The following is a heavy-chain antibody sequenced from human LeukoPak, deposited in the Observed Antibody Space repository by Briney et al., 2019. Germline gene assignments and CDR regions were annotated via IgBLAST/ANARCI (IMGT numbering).Heavy chain of an antibody. J-gene: IGHJ4*02. CDR3: ARGDDSSGWFYFDY. CDR2: IYYSGST. V-gene: IGHV4-59*01. Sequence: PSETLSLTCTVSGGSISSYYWSWIRQPPGKGLEWIGYIYYSGSTNYNPSLKSRVTISVDTSKNQFSLKLSSVTAADTAVYYCARGDDSSGWFYFDYWGQGTLVTVSS. CDR1: GGSISSYY. D-gene: IGHD6-19*01.